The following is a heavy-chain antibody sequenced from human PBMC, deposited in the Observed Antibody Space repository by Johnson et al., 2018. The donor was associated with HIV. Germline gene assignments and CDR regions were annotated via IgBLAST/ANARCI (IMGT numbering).Heavy chain of an antibody. D-gene: IGHD1-14*01. V-gene: IGHV3-30*18. CDR3: VKEGITMEVDI. CDR2: ISYDGSNK. J-gene: IGHJ3*02. Sequence: QVQLVESGGGVVQPGRSLRLSCAASGFTFSSYGIHWVRQAPGKGRGWVAVISYDGSNKYYGASVKGRFTISRDNSKNTLYLQMNSLRDEDTAVYYCVKEGITMEVDIWGQGTMVTVSS. CDR1: GFTFSSYG.